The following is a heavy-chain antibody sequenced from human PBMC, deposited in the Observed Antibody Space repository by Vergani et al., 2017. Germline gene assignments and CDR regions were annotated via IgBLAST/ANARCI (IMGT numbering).Heavy chain of an antibody. D-gene: IGHD2-2*01. CDR1: GFSFSTYG. CDR3: ANSYCSSLSCYAFYGMEV. Sequence: QVQLVESGGGVVQPGGSLRLSCAASGFSFSTYGMHWVRQAPGRGLEWVAFLRYDGSNEYYGDAVKGQFIISRDNSKNMLSLEMHSLRPEDTAVYYCANSYCSSLSCYAFYGMEVWGQGTTVTVSS. J-gene: IGHJ6*02. V-gene: IGHV3-30*02. CDR2: LRYDGSNE.